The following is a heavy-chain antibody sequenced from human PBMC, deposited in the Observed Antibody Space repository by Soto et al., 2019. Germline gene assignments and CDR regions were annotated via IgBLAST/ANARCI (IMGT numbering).Heavy chain of an antibody. CDR3: ANLVGDTYFDH. J-gene: IGHJ4*02. V-gene: IGHV3-66*01. CDR1: GFIVSSNY. CDR2: IYSGGST. D-gene: IGHD2-15*01. Sequence: EVQLVESGGGLVQPGGSLRLSCAASGFIVSSNYMNWVRQAPGKGLEWVSVIYSGGSTYYADSVKGRFTISRDNSKNTQYLQMNSLRAEDTAVYYCANLVGDTYFDHWGQGTLVTVSS.